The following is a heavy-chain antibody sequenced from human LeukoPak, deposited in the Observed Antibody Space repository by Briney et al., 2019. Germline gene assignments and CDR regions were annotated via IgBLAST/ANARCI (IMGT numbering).Heavy chain of an antibody. D-gene: IGHD2-2*01. CDR3: ARGSVVPAASSSFDI. CDR2: IYYSGST. CDR1: GGSISSYY. Sequence: SETLSLTCTVSGGSISSYYWSWIRQPPGKGPEWIGYIYYSGSTNYNPSLKSRVTISVDTSKNQFSLKLSSVTAADTAVYYCARGSVVPAASSSFDIWGQGTMVTVSS. V-gene: IGHV4-59*01. J-gene: IGHJ3*02.